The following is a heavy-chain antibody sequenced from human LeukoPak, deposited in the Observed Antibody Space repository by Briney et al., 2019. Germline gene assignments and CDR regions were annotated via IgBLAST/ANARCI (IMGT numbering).Heavy chain of an antibody. CDR2: ISYDGSNK. CDR3: ASADTAMVTRA. V-gene: IGHV3-30*04. CDR1: GFTFSSYA. J-gene: IGHJ5*02. D-gene: IGHD5-18*01. Sequence: PGGSLRLSCAASGFTFSSYAMHWVRQAPGKGLEWVAVISYDGSNKYYADSVKGRFTISRDNSKNTLYLQMNSLRAEDTAVYYRASADTAMVTRAWGQGTLITVSS.